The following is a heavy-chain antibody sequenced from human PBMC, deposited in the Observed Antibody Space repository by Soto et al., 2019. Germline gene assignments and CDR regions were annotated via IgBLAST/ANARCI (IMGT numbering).Heavy chain of an antibody. D-gene: IGHD3-10*01. V-gene: IGHV4-30-2*01. Sequence: SETLSLTCAVSGGSISSGGYSWSWIRQPPGKGLERIGYIYHSGSTYYNPSLKSRVTISVDRSKNQFSLKLSSVTAADTAVYYCARNSITMVRGVPRAVYFDYWGQGTLVTVS. CDR1: GGSISSGGYS. CDR2: IYHSGST. CDR3: ARNSITMVRGVPRAVYFDY. J-gene: IGHJ4*02.